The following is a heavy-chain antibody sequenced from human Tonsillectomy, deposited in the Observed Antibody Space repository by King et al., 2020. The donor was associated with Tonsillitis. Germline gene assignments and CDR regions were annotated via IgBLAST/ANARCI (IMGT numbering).Heavy chain of an antibody. CDR3: ARDSADDILTGYTPRYYYGMDV. Sequence: VQLVESGAEVKKPGASVKVSCKASGYTFTSYGISWVRQAPGQGLEWMGWISAYNGNTNYAQKLQGRVTMTTDTSTSTAYMELRSLRSDDTAVYYCARDSADDILTGYTPRYYYGMDVWGQGTTVTVSS. CDR1: GYTFTSYG. J-gene: IGHJ6*02. D-gene: IGHD3-9*01. V-gene: IGHV1-18*01. CDR2: ISAYNGNT.